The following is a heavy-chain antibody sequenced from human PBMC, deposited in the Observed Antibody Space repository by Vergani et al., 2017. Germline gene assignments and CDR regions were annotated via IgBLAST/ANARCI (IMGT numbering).Heavy chain of an antibody. CDR3: ARDQSYDLWSGPQNCYGMDV. V-gene: IGHV4-34*01. CDR2: INHSGST. CDR1: GWSFSGYY. Sequence: QVQLQQWGAGLLKPSETLSLPCAVYGWSFSGYYWSWIRQPPGKGLEWIGEINHSGSTNYNPSLKSRVTISVDTSKNQFSVKLRSVTAADTAVYYCARDQSYDLWSGPQNCYGMDVWGQGTTVTVSS. D-gene: IGHD3-3*01. J-gene: IGHJ6*02.